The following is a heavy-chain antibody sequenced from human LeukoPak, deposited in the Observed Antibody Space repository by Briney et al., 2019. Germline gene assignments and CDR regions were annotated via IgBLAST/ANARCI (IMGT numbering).Heavy chain of an antibody. CDR3: ARESYGSGSYYY. CDR2: IFDNGST. Sequence: TLSLTCSASGGSISGGGYYWSWIRQHPGKGLEWIGYIFDNGSTDYNPSLKSRVTISVDTSKNQLSLKLRSLTAADTAVYYCARESYGSGSYYYWGQGTLVTVSS. J-gene: IGHJ4*02. V-gene: IGHV4-31*03. D-gene: IGHD3-10*01. CDR1: GGSISGGGYY.